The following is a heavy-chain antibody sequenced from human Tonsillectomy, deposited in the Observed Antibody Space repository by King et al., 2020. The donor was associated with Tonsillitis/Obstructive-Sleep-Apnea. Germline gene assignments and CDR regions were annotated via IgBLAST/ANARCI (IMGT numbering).Heavy chain of an antibody. Sequence: VQLQQWGAGLLKPSETLSLPCAVYGGSFSGYSWSWIRQPPGKGLEWIGEISHSGSTNYNPSLKSRVTISVDTSKNQFSLKLSSVTAADTAVYYCARGARNYDFWSGYGYWFDPWGQGTLVTVSS. J-gene: IGHJ5*02. CDR3: ARGARNYDFWSGYGYWFDP. CDR2: ISHSGST. CDR1: GGSFSGYS. V-gene: IGHV4-34*01. D-gene: IGHD3-3*01.